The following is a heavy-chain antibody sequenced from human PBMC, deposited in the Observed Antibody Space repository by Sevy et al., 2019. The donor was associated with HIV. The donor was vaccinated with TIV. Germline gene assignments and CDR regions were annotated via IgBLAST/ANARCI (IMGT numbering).Heavy chain of an antibody. J-gene: IGHJ3*02. CDR1: GGSLSDYS. Sequence: SETLSLTCAVYGGSLSDYSWNWIRQSPERGLEWIGEITHSGNTNYVSSLKSRVTLSKATSMNQLFLKLNSVTDADTAVYFWARGNDVFGSFDIWGRGTGVTVSS. CDR3: ARGNDVFGSFDI. V-gene: IGHV4-34*01. CDR2: ITHSGNT. D-gene: IGHD2-15*01.